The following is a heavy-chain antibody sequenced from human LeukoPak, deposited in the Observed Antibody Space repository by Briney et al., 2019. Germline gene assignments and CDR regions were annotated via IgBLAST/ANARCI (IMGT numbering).Heavy chain of an antibody. J-gene: IGHJ4*02. D-gene: IGHD3-3*01. CDR3: AKENLEWLIPYFDY. V-gene: IGHV3-21*01. Sequence: GGSLRLSCAASGFTFSSYSMNWVRQAPGKGLEWVSSISSSSSYIYYADSVKGRFTISRDNAKNSLYLQMNSLRAEDTAVYYCAKENLEWLIPYFDYWGQGTLVTVSS. CDR1: GFTFSSYS. CDR2: ISSSSSYI.